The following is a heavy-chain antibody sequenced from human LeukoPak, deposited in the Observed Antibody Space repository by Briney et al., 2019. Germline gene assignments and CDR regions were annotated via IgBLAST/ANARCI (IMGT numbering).Heavy chain of an antibody. CDR3: ASPGRRAAFDI. CDR2: VYHSGST. V-gene: IGHV4-30-2*01. J-gene: IGHJ3*02. D-gene: IGHD7-27*01. Sequence: KPSETLSLTCAVSGGSISSGGYSWSWIRQPPGKGLEWIGYVYHSGSTYYNPSLKSRVTISVDRSKNQFSLKLSSVTAADTAVYYCASPGRRAAFDIWGQGTMVTVSS. CDR1: GGSISSGGYS.